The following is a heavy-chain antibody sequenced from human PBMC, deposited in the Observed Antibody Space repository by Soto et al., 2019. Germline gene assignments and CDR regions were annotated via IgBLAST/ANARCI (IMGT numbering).Heavy chain of an antibody. J-gene: IGHJ4*02. D-gene: IGHD1-26*01. CDR1: GLTFSSYG. CDR3: AILSGSYGY. Sequence: WGSLRLSCAASGLTFSSYGIHWFRQAPFKGLEWVAVIWYDGSNKYYADSVKGRFTISRDNSKNTLYLQMNSLRAEDTAVYYCAILSGSYGYWGQGTLVTVSS. V-gene: IGHV3-33*01. CDR2: IWYDGSNK.